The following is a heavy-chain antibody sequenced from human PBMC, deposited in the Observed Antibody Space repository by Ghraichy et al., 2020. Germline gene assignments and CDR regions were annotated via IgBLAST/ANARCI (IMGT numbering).Heavy chain of an antibody. CDR2: INHSGST. D-gene: IGHD2-15*01. CDR3: ARADIVVVVDATRQYYYYGMDV. J-gene: IGHJ6*02. Sequence: SETLSLTCAVYGGSFSGYYWSWIRQPPGKGLEWIGEINHSGSTNYNPSLKSRVTISVDTSKNQFSLKLSSVTAADTAVYYCARADIVVVVDATRQYYYYGMDVWGQGTTVTVSS. V-gene: IGHV4-34*01. CDR1: GGSFSGYY.